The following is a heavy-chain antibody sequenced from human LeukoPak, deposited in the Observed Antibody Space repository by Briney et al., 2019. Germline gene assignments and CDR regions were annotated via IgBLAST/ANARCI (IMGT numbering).Heavy chain of an antibody. CDR1: GVTFGDYA. V-gene: IGHV3-49*03. J-gene: IGHJ4*02. D-gene: IGHD3-10*02. CDR3: TRDEVFGTYIDY. Sequence: GGSLRLSCTVSGVTFGDYAMSWFRQAPGKGRGWVGFIGSKAYGGTTEYAASVKGRFTISRDDSKSIAYLQMNSLKTEDTAVYYCTRDEVFGTYIDYWGQATLLTVSS. CDR2: IGSKAYGGTT.